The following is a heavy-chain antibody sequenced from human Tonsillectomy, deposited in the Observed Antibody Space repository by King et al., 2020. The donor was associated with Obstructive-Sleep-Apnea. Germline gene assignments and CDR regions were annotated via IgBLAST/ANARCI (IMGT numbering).Heavy chain of an antibody. J-gene: IGHJ4*02. CDR3: ARGGDYSDYRTGVGADY. V-gene: IGHV4-30-4*07. Sequence: QLQESGPGLVKPSQTLSLTCAFSGGSISSGAYSWSWIRQPPGKGLEWIGYIYYSGSTYYNPSLKSRVTISVDTSKNQFSLKLSSVTAADTAGYYCARGGDYSDYRTGVGADYWGQGTLVTVSS. D-gene: IGHD4-11*01. CDR2: IYYSGST. CDR1: GGSISSGAYS.